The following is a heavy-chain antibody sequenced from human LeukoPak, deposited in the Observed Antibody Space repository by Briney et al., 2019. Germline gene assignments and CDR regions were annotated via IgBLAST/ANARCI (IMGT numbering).Heavy chain of an antibody. CDR1: GFTFSSCE. V-gene: IGHV3-48*03. J-gene: IGHJ3*01. Sequence: GGSLRLSCAASGFTFSSCEMNWVRQAPGKGLEWLSYISSSGSTIYYADSVKGRFTISRDNAKNSLYLQMNSLRADDTAVYYCARCAYDSSGYYLGAFDVWGQGTMVTVSS. CDR3: ARCAYDSSGYYLGAFDV. D-gene: IGHD3-22*01. CDR2: ISSSGSTI.